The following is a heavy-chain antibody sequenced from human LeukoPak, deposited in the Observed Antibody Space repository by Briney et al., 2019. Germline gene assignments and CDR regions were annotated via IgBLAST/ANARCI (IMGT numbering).Heavy chain of an antibody. D-gene: IGHD6-19*01. J-gene: IGHJ4*01. V-gene: IGHV3-23*01. Sequence: PGGSLRLSCAASGFTFNNAWMNWVRQAPGKGLEWVSGISGSGGSTYYADSVKGRFTISRDNSKNTLYLQMNSLRAEDTAVYYCATAVASSSGWDADYWGQGTLVPVSS. CDR3: ATAVASSSGWDADY. CDR1: GFTFNNAW. CDR2: ISGSGGST.